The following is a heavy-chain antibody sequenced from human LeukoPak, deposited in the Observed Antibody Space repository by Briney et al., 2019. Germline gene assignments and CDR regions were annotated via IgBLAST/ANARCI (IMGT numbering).Heavy chain of an antibody. CDR2: IYPGDSDT. CDR3: AGNSGSYYSPNWFDP. D-gene: IGHD3-10*01. Sequence: GESLKISCKGSGYSFTSYWIGWVRQMPGKGLEWMGIIYPGDSDTRYSPSFQGQVTISADKSISTAYLQWSSLKASDTAMYYCAGNSGSYYSPNWFDPWGQGTLVTVSS. J-gene: IGHJ5*02. V-gene: IGHV5-51*01. CDR1: GYSFTSYW.